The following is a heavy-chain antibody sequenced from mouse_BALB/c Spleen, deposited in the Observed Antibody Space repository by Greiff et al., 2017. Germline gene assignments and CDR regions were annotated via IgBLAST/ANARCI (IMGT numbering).Heavy chain of an antibody. D-gene: IGHD1-2*01. V-gene: IGHV5-4*02. CDR1: GFTFSDYY. CDR2: ISDGGSYT. J-gene: IGHJ4*01. Sequence: EVQRVESGGGLVKPGGSLKLSCAASGFTFSDYYMYWVRQTPEKRLEWVATISDGGSYTYYPDSVKGRFTISRDNAKNNLYLQMSSLKSEDTAMYYCARGAFYYGLYAMDYWGQGTSVTVSS. CDR3: ARGAFYYGLYAMDY.